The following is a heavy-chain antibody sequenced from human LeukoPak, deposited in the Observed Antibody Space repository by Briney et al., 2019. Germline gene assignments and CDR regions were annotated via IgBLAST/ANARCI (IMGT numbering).Heavy chain of an antibody. D-gene: IGHD1-26*01. Sequence: GGSLRLSCAASGFTFSSYAMSWVRQAPGKGLEWVSAISGSGGSTYYADSVKGRFTISRDNAKNSLYLQMNSLRAEDTAVFYCARGTYSSFDYWGQGTLVTVSS. V-gene: IGHV3-23*01. CDR2: ISGSGGST. J-gene: IGHJ4*02. CDR3: ARGTYSSFDY. CDR1: GFTFSSYA.